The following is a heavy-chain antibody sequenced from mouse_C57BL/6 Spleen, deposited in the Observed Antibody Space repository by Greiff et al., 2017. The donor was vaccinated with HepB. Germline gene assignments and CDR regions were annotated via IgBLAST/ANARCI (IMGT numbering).Heavy chain of an antibody. J-gene: IGHJ3*01. CDR2: ISSGSSTI. Sequence: EVQLVESGGGLVKPGGSLKLSCAASGFTFSDYGMHWVRQAPEKGLEWVAYISSGSSTIYYADTVKGRFTISRDNAKNTLFLQMTSLRSEDTAMYYCASYDYDAWFAYWGQGTLVTVSA. V-gene: IGHV5-17*01. CDR3: ASYDYDAWFAY. D-gene: IGHD2-4*01. CDR1: GFTFSDYG.